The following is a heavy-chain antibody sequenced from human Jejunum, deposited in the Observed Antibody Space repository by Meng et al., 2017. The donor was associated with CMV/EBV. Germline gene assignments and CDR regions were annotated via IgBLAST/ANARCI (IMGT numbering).Heavy chain of an antibody. CDR1: IFTGNT. Sequence: IFTGNTISRVRQVPGKRLEWLSSISTHSTYISYADSVKGRFTISRDNAKNSLYLQVDSLRAEDTAVYYCASGFCGSTTCYREFDYWGQGTLVTVSS. J-gene: IGHJ4*02. CDR3: ASGFCGSTTCYREFDY. CDR2: ISTHSTYI. D-gene: IGHD2-2*01. V-gene: IGHV3-21*01.